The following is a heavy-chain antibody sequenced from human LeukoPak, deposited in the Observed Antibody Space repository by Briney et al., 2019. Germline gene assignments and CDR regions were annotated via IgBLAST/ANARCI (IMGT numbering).Heavy chain of an antibody. D-gene: IGHD5-12*01. CDR2: IYTSGST. J-gene: IGHJ6*02. Sequence: SQTLSLTCTVSGGSISSGSYYWSWIRQPAGTGLEWIGRIYTSGSTNYNPSLKSRVTISVDTSKNQFSLKLSSVTAADTAVYYCARVVATIPYYYYGMGVWGQGTTVTVSS. CDR3: ARVVATIPYYYYGMGV. CDR1: GGSISSGSYY. V-gene: IGHV4-61*02.